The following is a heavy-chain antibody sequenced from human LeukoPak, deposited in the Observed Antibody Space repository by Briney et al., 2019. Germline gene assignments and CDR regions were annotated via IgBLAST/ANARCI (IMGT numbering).Heavy chain of an antibody. D-gene: IGHD2-15*01. J-gene: IGHJ4*02. CDR1: GRPHSITNW. CDR2: ISLSGRT. Sequence: PSDTLSLPHGVWGRPHSITNWRGSAGPPPGPGLEWIGEISLSGRTNYNPSLKSRITMSLDESKDHLSLNLASVTAADTAVYDCSRESGPSSPFGHWGQGTLVTVTS. CDR3: SRESGPSSPFGH. V-gene: IGHV4-4*02.